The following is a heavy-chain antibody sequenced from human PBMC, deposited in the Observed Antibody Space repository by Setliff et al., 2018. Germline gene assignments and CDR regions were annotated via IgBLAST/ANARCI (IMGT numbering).Heavy chain of an antibody. D-gene: IGHD6-19*01. J-gene: IGHJ4*02. Sequence: ASVKVSCKASGYTFTNYGTTWVRQAPGQGLEWMAWISAYDGNTRFAQNFQGRVTLTTDTPTSTAYMELRGLISDDTAVYYCARSPPNRGSGSGWYGDFWGQGTLVTVSS. CDR2: ISAYDGNT. V-gene: IGHV1-18*01. CDR1: GYTFTNYG. CDR3: ARSPPNRGSGSGWYGDF.